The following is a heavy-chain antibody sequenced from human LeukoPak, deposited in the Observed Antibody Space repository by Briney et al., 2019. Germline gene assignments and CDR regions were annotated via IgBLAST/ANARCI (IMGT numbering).Heavy chain of an antibody. J-gene: IGHJ3*02. V-gene: IGHV3-20*04. Sequence: GGSLRLSCAASGFTFDDYGMSWVRQAPGKGLEWVSGINWNGGSTGYADSVKGRFTISGDNAKNSLYLQMNSLRAEDTALYYCARLGSGSYWSAFDIWGQGTMVTVSS. CDR2: INWNGGST. CDR3: ARLGSGSYWSAFDI. D-gene: IGHD1-26*01. CDR1: GFTFDDYG.